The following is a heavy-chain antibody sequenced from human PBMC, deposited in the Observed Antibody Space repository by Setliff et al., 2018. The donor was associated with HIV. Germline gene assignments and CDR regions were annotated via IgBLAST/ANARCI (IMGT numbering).Heavy chain of an antibody. CDR3: ARDTGVNVAPDGRGYHTFDF. CDR1: GGSISTYY. Sequence: SETLSLTCTVSGGSISTYYWSWIRQPPGKGLEWIGYINKSGSSIYNPSLKSRVTISVDTSKTQISLRVNSVTAADTAVYYCARDTGVNVAPDGRGYHTFDFWGRGTMVTVS. V-gene: IGHV4-59*01. J-gene: IGHJ3*01. D-gene: IGHD2-8*02. CDR2: INKSGSS.